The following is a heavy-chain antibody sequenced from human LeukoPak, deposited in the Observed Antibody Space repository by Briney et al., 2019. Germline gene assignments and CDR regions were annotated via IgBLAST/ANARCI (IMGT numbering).Heavy chain of an antibody. CDR1: GGSISPYY. J-gene: IGHJ4*02. CDR2: IYYSGNT. CDR3: ARSTGSTMFIDY. V-gene: IGHV4-59*01. D-gene: IGHD3-10*02. Sequence: SETLSLTCTVSGGSISPYYWSWIRQPPGNGLEWLGYIYYSGNTEYKPSLKSRVAMSVDTSKNQFSLRLSSVTAADTAVYYCARSTGSTMFIDYWGQGTLVTVSS.